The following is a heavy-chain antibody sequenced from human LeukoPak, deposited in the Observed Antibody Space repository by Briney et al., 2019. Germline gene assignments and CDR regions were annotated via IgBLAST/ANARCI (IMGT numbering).Heavy chain of an antibody. D-gene: IGHD2-21*01. J-gene: IGHJ6*02. CDR3: ARGAGVSHYYYYAMDI. CDR1: TFTVIDHY. V-gene: IGHV3-66*02. CDR2: IYPGGST. Sequence: GGSLRLSCAASTFTVIDHYVTWVRQAPGRGLEWVAAIYPGGSTYYSDPVKGRFTISRDKSKNTLYLQMNTLGAEETAVYYCARGAGVSHYYYYAMDIWGQGTTVTVSS.